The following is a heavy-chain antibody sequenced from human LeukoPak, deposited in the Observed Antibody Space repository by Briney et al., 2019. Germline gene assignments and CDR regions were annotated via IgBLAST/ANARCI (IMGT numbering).Heavy chain of an antibody. J-gene: IGHJ4*02. CDR1: GGSFSGYY. Sequence: ASETLSLTCAVYGGSFSGYYWSWIRQPPGKGLEWIGEINHSGSTNYNPSLKSRVTISVDTSKNQFSLKLSSVTAADTAVYYCARGRMIYCSSTSCAMIGDYWGQGTLVTVSS. D-gene: IGHD2-2*01. V-gene: IGHV4-34*01. CDR3: ARGRMIYCSSTSCAMIGDY. CDR2: INHSGST.